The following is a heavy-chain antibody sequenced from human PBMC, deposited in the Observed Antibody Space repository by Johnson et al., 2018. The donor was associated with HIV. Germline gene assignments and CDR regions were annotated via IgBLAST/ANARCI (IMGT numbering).Heavy chain of an antibody. V-gene: IGHV3-30*04. CDR2: ISYDGSNK. Sequence: QVQVLESGGGVVQPGRSLRLSCAASGFTFSSYAMHWVRQAPGKGLEWVAVISYDGSNKYYADSVKGRFTISRDNSKNTLYLQMNSLRAEDTAVYYCVGGWDAFDILGQGTMVTVSS. D-gene: IGHD3-16*01. CDR3: VGGWDAFDI. J-gene: IGHJ3*02. CDR1: GFTFSSYA.